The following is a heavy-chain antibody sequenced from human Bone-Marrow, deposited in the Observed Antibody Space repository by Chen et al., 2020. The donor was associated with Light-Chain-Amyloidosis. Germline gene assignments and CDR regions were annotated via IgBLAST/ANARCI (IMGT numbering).Heavy chain of an antibody. CDR2: IYPDDSDA. J-gene: IGHJ4*02. CDR1: GYTFPTYW. Sequence: EVQLEQSGPEVKKPGESGTISCRGSGYTFPTYWIGWVRQMPGKGLEWMGVIYPDDSDARYSPSFEGQVTISADKSITTAYLQWRSLKASDTAMYYCARRRDGYNFAYWGQGTLVTVSS. CDR3: ARRRDGYNFAY. D-gene: IGHD5-12*01. V-gene: IGHV5-51*01.